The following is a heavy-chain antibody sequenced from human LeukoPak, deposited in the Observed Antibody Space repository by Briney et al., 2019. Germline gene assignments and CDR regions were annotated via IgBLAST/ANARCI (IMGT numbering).Heavy chain of an antibody. CDR3: ARLGSWFDP. Sequence: SQTLSLTCTVSGGSISSGSYYWSWIRQPAGKGLEWIGRIYTSGSTNYNPSLKSRVTMSVDTSKNQFSLKLSSVTAADTAVYYCARLGSWFDPWGQGTLVTVSS. J-gene: IGHJ5*02. CDR1: GGSISSGSYY. CDR2: IYTSGST. V-gene: IGHV4-61*02.